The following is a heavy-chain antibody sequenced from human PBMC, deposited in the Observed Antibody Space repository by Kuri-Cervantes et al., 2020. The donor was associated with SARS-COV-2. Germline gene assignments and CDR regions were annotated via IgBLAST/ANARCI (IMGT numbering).Heavy chain of an antibody. CDR2: INPSGGST. V-gene: IGHV1-46*01. CDR1: GYTFTSYY. CDR3: ATWPPGDNWFDP. D-gene: IGHD3-16*01. Sequence: ASVKVSCKASGYTFTSYYMHWVRQAPGQGLEWMGIINPSGGSTSYAQKFQGRVTMTRDTSTSTVYMELSSLRSEDTAVYYCATWPPGDNWFDPWGQGTLVTVSS. J-gene: IGHJ5*02.